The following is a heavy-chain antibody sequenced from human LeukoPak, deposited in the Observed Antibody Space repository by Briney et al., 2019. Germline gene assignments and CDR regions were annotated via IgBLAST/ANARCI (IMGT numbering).Heavy chain of an antibody. CDR1: GFTFSSYA. D-gene: IGHD2-8*01. J-gene: IGHJ4*02. Sequence: GGSLRLSCAASGFTFSSYAMSWVRQAPGKGLEWVSAISGSGGSTYYADSVKGRFTISRDNAKNSLYLQMNSLRAEDTAVYYCAREWSRFTPPDYWGQGTLVTVSS. CDR2: ISGSGGST. V-gene: IGHV3-23*01. CDR3: AREWSRFTPPDY.